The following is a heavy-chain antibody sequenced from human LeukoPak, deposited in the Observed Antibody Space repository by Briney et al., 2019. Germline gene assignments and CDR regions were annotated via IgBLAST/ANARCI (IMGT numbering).Heavy chain of an antibody. V-gene: IGHV3-49*04. J-gene: IGHJ4*02. Sequence: GGSLRLSCAASGFTFSSCAMTWVRQAPGKGLEWVGFIRSKIYGGSPEYAASVKGRFTISRDDSKGVAYLQMNSLKTGDTAVYYCTRDQTPYYWGQGTLVTVSS. CDR3: TRDQTPYY. CDR1: GFTFSSCA. CDR2: IRSKIYGGSP.